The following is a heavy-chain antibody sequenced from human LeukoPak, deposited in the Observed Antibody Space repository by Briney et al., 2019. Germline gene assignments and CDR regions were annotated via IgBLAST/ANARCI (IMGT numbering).Heavy chain of an antibody. D-gene: IGHD1-1*01. CDR1: GFTFDGHG. CDR2: INWNGRST. V-gene: IGHV3-20*04. Sequence: PGGSLRLSCAASGFTFDGHGMSWVRQAPGKGLEWVSSINWNGRSTSYADSVRGRFIISRDGARNLQYLQMDSLRADDTALYYCAREGRYTHDSFDIWGPGTMVTVSS. CDR3: AREGRYTHDSFDI. J-gene: IGHJ3*02.